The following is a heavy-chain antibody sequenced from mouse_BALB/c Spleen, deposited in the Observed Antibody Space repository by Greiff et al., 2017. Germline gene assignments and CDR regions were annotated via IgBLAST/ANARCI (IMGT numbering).Heavy chain of an antibody. CDR2: ISYSGST. CDR3: ARYRGDYDDDYYAMDY. D-gene: IGHD2-4*01. CDR1: GDSITSGY. Sequence: EVKLMESGPSLVKPSQTLSLTCSVTGDSITSGYWNWIRKFPGNKLEYMGYISYSGSTYYNPSLKSRISITRDTSKNQYYLQLNSVTTEDTATYYCARYRGDYDDDYYAMDYWGQGTSVTVSS. J-gene: IGHJ4*01. V-gene: IGHV3-8*02.